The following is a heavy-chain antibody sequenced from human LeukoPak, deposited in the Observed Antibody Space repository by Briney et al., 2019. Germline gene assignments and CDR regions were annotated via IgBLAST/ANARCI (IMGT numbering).Heavy chain of an antibody. CDR3: AKSPPDSSSWYFDY. J-gene: IGHJ4*02. CDR2: IYYSGST. V-gene: IGHV4-39*01. CDR1: GGSISSSSYY. Sequence: SETLSLTCTVSGGSISSSSYYWGWIRQPPGKGLEWIGSIYYSGSTYYNPSLKSRVTISVDTSKNQFSLKLSSVTAADTAVYYCAKSPPDSSSWYFDYWGQGTLVTVSS. D-gene: IGHD6-13*01.